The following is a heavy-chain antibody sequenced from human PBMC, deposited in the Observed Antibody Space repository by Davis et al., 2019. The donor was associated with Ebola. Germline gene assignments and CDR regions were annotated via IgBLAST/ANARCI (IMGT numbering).Heavy chain of an antibody. V-gene: IGHV3-64*01. J-gene: IGHJ4*02. D-gene: IGHD6-13*01. CDR1: GFTFSSYA. CDR2: ISSNGGST. Sequence: GESLKISCAASGFTFSSYAMHWVRQAPGKGLEYVSAISSNGGSTYYANSVKGRFTISRDNSKNTLYLQMGSLRAEDTAVYYCAKGTYSSSWGQGTLVTVSS. CDR3: AKGTYSSS.